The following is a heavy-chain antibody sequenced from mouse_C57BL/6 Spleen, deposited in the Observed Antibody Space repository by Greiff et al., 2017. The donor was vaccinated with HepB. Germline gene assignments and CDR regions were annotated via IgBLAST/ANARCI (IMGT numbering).Heavy chain of an antibody. CDR1: GYTFTSYW. Sequence: QVQLQQPGAELVKPGASVKLSCKASGYTFTSYWMQWVKQRPGQGLEWIGEIDPSDSYTNYNQKFKGKATLTVDTSSSTAYMQLSSLTYEDSAVYYCARGAPYGSAWFAYWGQGTLVTVSA. CDR3: ARGAPYGSAWFAY. CDR2: IDPSDSYT. J-gene: IGHJ3*01. D-gene: IGHD1-1*02. V-gene: IGHV1-50*01.